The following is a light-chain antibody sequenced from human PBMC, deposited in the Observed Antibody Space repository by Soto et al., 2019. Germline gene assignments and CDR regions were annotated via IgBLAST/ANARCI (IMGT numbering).Light chain of an antibody. CDR2: DAS. J-gene: IGKJ1*01. CDR3: QQYGSSPQT. V-gene: IGKV3-11*01. Sequence: EIVLTQSPATLSLSPGERATLSCRASQSVSSYLAWYQQKPGQAPRLLIYDASNRATGIPARFSGSGSGTDFTLTTSSLEPEDFAVYYCQQYGSSPQTFGQGTKVDIK. CDR1: QSVSSY.